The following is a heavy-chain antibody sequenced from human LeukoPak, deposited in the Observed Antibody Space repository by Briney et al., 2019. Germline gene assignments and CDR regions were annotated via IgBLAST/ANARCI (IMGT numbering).Heavy chain of an antibody. CDR2: ISSDGNDK. D-gene: IGHD5-12*01. CDR1: GVTFSSYG. V-gene: IGHV3-30*03. Sequence: PRGSLRLSCAASGVTFSSYGMHWVRQAPGKALEWVALISSDGNDKLYGDSVKGRFTISRDDSKSTLYLQMNSLRAEDTAVYYCTTKVIRGNSGDDYDDWGQGTLVTVSS. J-gene: IGHJ4*02. CDR3: TTKVIRGNSGDDYDD.